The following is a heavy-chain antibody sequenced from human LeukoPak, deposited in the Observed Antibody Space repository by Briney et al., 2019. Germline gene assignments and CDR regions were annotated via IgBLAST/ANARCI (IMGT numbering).Heavy chain of an antibody. Sequence: SETLSLTCTVSGGAISNYYWSWIRRPAGKGLEWIGRIYTIGSTNYNASLKSRVTMSLDTSKNLLPTKLSAVSGPDTAVCYCARDYDILTAYPPTRLFDPWGQGTLVTVSS. CDR2: IYTIGST. CDR1: GGAISNYY. D-gene: IGHD3-9*01. V-gene: IGHV4-4*07. J-gene: IGHJ5*02. CDR3: ARDYDILTAYPPTRLFDP.